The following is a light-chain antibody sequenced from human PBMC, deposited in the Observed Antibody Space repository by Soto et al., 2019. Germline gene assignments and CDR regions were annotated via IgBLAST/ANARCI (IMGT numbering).Light chain of an antibody. J-gene: IGLJ1*01. CDR2: EVS. Sequence: QSSLTQPPSASGSPGQSVTISCTGTSSDVGGYKYVSWYQQHPGKVPKLMIYEVSKRPSGVPDRFSGSKSGNTASLTVSGLQAEDEADYYCRSYAGSNNDYVFGTGTKVTVL. CDR3: RSYAGSNNDYV. CDR1: SSDVGGYKY. V-gene: IGLV2-8*01.